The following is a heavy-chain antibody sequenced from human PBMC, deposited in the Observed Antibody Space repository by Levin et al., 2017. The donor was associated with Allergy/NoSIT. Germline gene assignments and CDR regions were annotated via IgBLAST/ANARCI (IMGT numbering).Heavy chain of an antibody. D-gene: IGHD2-15*01. CDR2: IWYDGSNK. CDR1: GFTFSSYG. Sequence: GGSLRLSCAASGFTFSSYGMHWVRQAPGKGLEWVAVIWYDGSNKYYADSVKGRFTISRDNSKNTLYLQMNSLRAEDTAVYYCARGGGDSVVVVAADDAFDIWGQGTMVTVSS. CDR3: ARGGGDSVVVVAADDAFDI. J-gene: IGHJ3*02. V-gene: IGHV3-33*01.